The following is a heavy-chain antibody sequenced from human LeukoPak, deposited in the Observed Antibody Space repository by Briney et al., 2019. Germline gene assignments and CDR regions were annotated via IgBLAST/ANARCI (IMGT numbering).Heavy chain of an antibody. CDR1: GGSFSGYY. CDR3: ATLPKPGIAAAGNNLDY. Sequence: PSETLSLTCAVYGGSFSGYYWSWIRQPPGKGLEWIGEINHSGSTNYNPSLKSRVTISVDTSKNQFSLKLSSVTAADTAVYYCATLPKPGIAAAGNNLDYWGQGTLVTVSS. D-gene: IGHD6-13*01. CDR2: INHSGST. V-gene: IGHV4-34*01. J-gene: IGHJ4*02.